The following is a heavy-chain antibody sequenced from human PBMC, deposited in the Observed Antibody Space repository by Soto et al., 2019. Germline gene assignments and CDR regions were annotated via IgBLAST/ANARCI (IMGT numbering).Heavy chain of an antibody. CDR3: AIADYADHDD. D-gene: IGHD4-17*01. CDR1: GYTFPTST. J-gene: IGHJ4*02. V-gene: IGHV1-18*01. CDR2: IKAYSGNT. Sequence: QLQLVQSGAEAKKPGASVKVSCQASGYTFPTSTISWVRQAPGQGLEWMGWIKAYSGNTNYAQKRQGRVTMTTDTSPNTAYMDRRSLTTDDSALYYWAIADYADHDDGGQRTRVPVSS.